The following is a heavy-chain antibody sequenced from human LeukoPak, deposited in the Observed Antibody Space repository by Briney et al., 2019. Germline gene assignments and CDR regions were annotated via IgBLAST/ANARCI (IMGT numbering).Heavy chain of an antibody. V-gene: IGHV4-4*07. CDR1: GASIRNYY. D-gene: IGHD2-2*03. J-gene: IGHJ5*02. Sequence: SETLSLTCAVSGASIRNYYWSWIRQPAGRGLEWIGRIVPGGSTNYNPSLKSRVTMSVDTSKNHFSLKLSSVTAADTAVYYCARHEVMDIGDWFDPWGQGTLVTVSS. CDR3: ARHEVMDIGDWFDP. CDR2: IVPGGST.